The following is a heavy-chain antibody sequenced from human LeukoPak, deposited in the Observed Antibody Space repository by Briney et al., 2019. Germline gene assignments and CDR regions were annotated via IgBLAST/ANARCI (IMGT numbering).Heavy chain of an antibody. CDR2: INHSGST. CDR1: GGSFSGYY. J-gene: IGHJ4*02. Sequence: SETLSLTCAVYGGSFSGYYWSWIRQPPGKGLEWIGEINHSGSTNYNPSLKSRVTISVDTSKNQFSLKLSSVTAADTAVYYCASGRRWSPFDYWGQGTLVTVSS. D-gene: IGHD2-15*01. V-gene: IGHV4-34*01. CDR3: ASGRRWSPFDY.